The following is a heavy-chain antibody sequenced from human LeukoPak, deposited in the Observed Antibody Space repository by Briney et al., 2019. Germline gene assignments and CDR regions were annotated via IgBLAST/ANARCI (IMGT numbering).Heavy chain of an antibody. Sequence: SETLSLTCTVSGGSISSYYWSWIRQPAGKGLEWIGRICTSGSTNYNPSLKSRVTMSVDTSKNQFSLKLSSVTAADTAVYYCAAPGDSGAFDIWGQGTMVTVSS. CDR1: GGSISSYY. J-gene: IGHJ3*02. V-gene: IGHV4-4*07. CDR2: ICTSGST. CDR3: AAPGDSGAFDI. D-gene: IGHD3-10*01.